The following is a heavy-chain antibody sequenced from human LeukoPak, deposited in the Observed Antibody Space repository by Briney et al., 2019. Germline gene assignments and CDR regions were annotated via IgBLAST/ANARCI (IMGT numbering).Heavy chain of an antibody. Sequence: GGSLRLSCAASGFTVSSNYMSWVRQAPGKGLEWVSVIYSGGSTYYADSVKGRFTISRDNSKNTLYLQMNSLRAEDTAVYYSAPSHSSGWSPFDYWGQGTLVTVSS. J-gene: IGHJ4*02. CDR1: GFTVSSNY. V-gene: IGHV3-66*01. CDR3: APSHSSGWSPFDY. D-gene: IGHD6-19*01. CDR2: IYSGGST.